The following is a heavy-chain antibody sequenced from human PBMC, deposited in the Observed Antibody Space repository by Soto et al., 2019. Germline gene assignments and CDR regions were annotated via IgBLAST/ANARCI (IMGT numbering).Heavy chain of an antibody. Sequence: EVQLVESGGAVVQPGGSLRLSCAASGFTFDDFSMHWVRQAPGKGLEWVSLIGRDGIYTYYADSVKGLFTISRDNSKNSLYLQMNSLRTEDTAFYFCAKEKHDASWTAFDYWGQGTLVTVSS. CDR1: GFTFDDFS. CDR3: AKEKHDASWTAFDY. CDR2: IGRDGIYT. J-gene: IGHJ4*02. D-gene: IGHD2-2*01. V-gene: IGHV3-43*01.